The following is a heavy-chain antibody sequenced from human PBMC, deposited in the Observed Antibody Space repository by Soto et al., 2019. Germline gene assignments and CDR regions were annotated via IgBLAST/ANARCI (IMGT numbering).Heavy chain of an antibody. J-gene: IGHJ4*02. Sequence: QVQLVESGGGVVQPGRSLRLSCAASGFTFRSYGMHWVRQAPGKGLEWVAVIWYDGSNKYYADSVKGRFTISRDNYKNTMYLQMNSLRAEDTAVYYFARDPYSSSASFDYWGLGTLVTVSS. V-gene: IGHV3-33*01. CDR3: ARDPYSSSASFDY. D-gene: IGHD3-10*01. CDR2: IWYDGSNK. CDR1: GFTFRSYG.